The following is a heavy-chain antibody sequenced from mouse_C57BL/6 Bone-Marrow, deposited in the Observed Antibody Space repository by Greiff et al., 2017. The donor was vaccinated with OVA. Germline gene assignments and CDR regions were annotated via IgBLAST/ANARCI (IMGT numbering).Heavy chain of an antibody. V-gene: IGHV1-62-2*01. Sequence: VQLQQSGAELVKPGASVKLSCKASGYTFTEYTIHWVKQRSGQGLEWIGWFYPGSGSIKYNEKFKDKATLTADKSSSTVYMELSRLTSEDSAVYFCARHEERGYDYDGGYWYFDVWGTGTTVTVSS. CDR2: FYPGSGSI. J-gene: IGHJ1*03. D-gene: IGHD2-4*01. CDR1: GYTFTEYT. CDR3: ARHEERGYDYDGGYWYFDV.